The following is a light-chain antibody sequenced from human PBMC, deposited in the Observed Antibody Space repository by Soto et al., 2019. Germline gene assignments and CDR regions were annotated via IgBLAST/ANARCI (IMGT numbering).Light chain of an antibody. CDR2: GAS. CDR1: QSVSSSY. Sequence: EIVLTQSPGTLSLSPGERATLSCRASQSVSSSYLAWYQQKPGQAPRLLIYGASSRATGIPDRFSGSGSGTEFTLPISRLEPEDFAVYYCQQYGSPPPWTSGQGTK. CDR3: QQYGSPPPWT. J-gene: IGKJ1*01. V-gene: IGKV3-20*01.